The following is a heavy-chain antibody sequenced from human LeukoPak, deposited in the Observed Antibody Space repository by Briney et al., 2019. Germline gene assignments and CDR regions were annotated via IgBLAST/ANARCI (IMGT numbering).Heavy chain of an antibody. D-gene: IGHD6-19*01. CDR1: GASVSSGSYY. CDR2: MYYSGST. CDR3: ARFPPGIAVAGHNDY. Sequence: SSETLSLTCTVSGASVSSGSYYWSWIRQPPGKGLEWIGYMYYSGSTNYNPSLKSRVTISVDTSKNQFSLKLSSVTAADTAVYYCARFPPGIAVAGHNDYWGQGTLAIVSS. V-gene: IGHV4-61*01. J-gene: IGHJ4*02.